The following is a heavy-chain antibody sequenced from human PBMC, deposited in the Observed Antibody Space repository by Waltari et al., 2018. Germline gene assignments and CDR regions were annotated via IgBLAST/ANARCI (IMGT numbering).Heavy chain of an antibody. J-gene: IGHJ4*02. CDR1: GFTFSSYA. CDR2: ISGSGGST. Sequence: EVQLLESGGGLVQPGGSLRLSCAASGFTFSSYAMSWVRQAPGKGLEWVSAISGSGGSTYYADAVKGRFTISRDNSKNTLYLQMNSLRAEDTAVYYCATRRAVAGTWDFDYWGQGTLVTVSS. CDR3: ATRRAVAGTWDFDY. D-gene: IGHD6-19*01. V-gene: IGHV3-23*01.